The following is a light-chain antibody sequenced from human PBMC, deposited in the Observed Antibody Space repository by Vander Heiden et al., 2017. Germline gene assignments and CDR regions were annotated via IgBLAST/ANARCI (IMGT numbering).Light chain of an antibody. Sequence: SYVLTQPPSVSVAPGQTARITCGGDYIGPRNVHGYQQKPGQAPVLVVYDDVDRPSGIPARFSGSNSANTATLTISRVEAGDEADYYCQVWDRSTDHYVFGTGTKVTVL. CDR1: YIGPRN. J-gene: IGLJ1*01. CDR2: DDV. CDR3: QVWDRSTDHYV. V-gene: IGLV3-21*02.